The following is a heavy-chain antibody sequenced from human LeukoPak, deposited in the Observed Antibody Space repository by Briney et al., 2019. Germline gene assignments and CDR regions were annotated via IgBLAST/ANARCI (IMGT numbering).Heavy chain of an antibody. J-gene: IGHJ5*02. Sequence: GESLKISCKGSGYSFTSYWIGWVRQMPGKGLEWMGIIYPGDSDTRYSPSFQGQVTISADKSISTAYLQWSSLKASDTAMYYCARQSSNHDYSNGYTYNWFDPWGQGTLVTVSS. D-gene: IGHD4-11*01. V-gene: IGHV5-51*01. CDR3: ARQSSNHDYSNGYTYNWFDP. CDR1: GYSFTSYW. CDR2: IYPGDSDT.